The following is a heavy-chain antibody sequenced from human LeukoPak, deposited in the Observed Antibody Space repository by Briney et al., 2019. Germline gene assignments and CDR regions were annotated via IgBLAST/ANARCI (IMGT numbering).Heavy chain of an antibody. CDR3: AREPYRYCSGGSCYTYNWFDP. D-gene: IGHD2-15*01. J-gene: IGHJ5*02. V-gene: IGHV4-31*03. Sequence: SQTLSLTCTVSGGSISSGGYYWGWIRQHPGKGLEWIEYIYYSGSTYYNPSLKSRVTISVDTSKNQFSLKLSSVTAADTAVYYCAREPYRYCSGGSCYTYNWFDPWGQGTLVTVSS. CDR1: GGSISSGGYY. CDR2: IYYSGST.